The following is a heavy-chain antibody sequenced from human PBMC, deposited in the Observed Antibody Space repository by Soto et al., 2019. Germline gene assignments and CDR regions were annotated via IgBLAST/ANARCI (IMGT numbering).Heavy chain of an antibody. CDR1: GYIFVNYG. D-gene: IGHD3-16*01. J-gene: IGHJ6*02. CDR2: ISPYTGNT. V-gene: IGHV1-18*01. Sequence: QVQLVQSGDEVKKPGASVKVSCKASGYIFVNYGSAWVRQAPGQGLEWMGWISPYTGNTHSATKVQGRLTMTTDTSTSTAYMDLGSLTSDDTAVYYCVMVDNYVTPTPQDVWGQGTTVTVCS. CDR3: VMVDNYVTPTPQDV.